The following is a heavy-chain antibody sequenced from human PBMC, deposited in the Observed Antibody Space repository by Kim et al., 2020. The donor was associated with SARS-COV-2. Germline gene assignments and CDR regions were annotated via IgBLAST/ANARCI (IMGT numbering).Heavy chain of an antibody. V-gene: IGHV3-30*04. Sequence: GGSLRLSCAASGFTFSSYAMHWVRQAPGKGLEWVAVISYDGSNKYYADSVKGRFTISRDNSKNTLYLQMNSLRAEDTAVYYCARAELLRYFDWLSKYNWFDPWGQGTLVTVSS. CDR3: ARAELLRYFDWLSKYNWFDP. CDR1: GFTFSSYA. J-gene: IGHJ5*02. CDR2: ISYDGSNK. D-gene: IGHD3-9*01.